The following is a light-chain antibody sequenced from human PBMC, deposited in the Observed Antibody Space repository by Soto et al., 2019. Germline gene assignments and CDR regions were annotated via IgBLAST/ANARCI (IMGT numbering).Light chain of an antibody. Sequence: QPVLTQPPSASASLGASVTLTCTLSSGYSNYKVDWYQQRPGKGPRFVMRVGTGGIVGSKGDGIPDRFSVLGSGLNRYLTIKNIQEEDESDYHCGADDGSGSNFVVVFGGGTKVTVL. CDR1: SGYSNYK. CDR2: VGTGGIVG. V-gene: IGLV9-49*01. CDR3: GADDGSGSNFVVV. J-gene: IGLJ2*01.